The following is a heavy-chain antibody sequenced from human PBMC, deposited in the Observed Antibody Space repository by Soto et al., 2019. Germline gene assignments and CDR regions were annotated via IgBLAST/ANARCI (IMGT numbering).Heavy chain of an antibody. CDR1: DGSISTYF. D-gene: IGHD3-3*01. CDR2: IDNSGNT. J-gene: IGHJ4*02. Sequence: SETLSLTCTVSDGSISTYFCNWIRQPAGKGLEWIGRIDNSGNTNYNPSLKSRVTMSADTSRNQFSLKLNSVTAADTAVYCCARGGQDFWSGPFDYWGQGALVTVSS. V-gene: IGHV4-4*07. CDR3: ARGGQDFWSGPFDY.